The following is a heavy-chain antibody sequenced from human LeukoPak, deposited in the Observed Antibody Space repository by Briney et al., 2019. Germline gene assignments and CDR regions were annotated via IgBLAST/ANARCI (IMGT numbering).Heavy chain of an antibody. Sequence: SETLSLTCAVSGGSISSGGYSWSWIRQPLGKGLEWIGYIYHSGSTYYNPSLKSRVTISVDRSKNQFSLKLSSVTAADTAVYYCARVKCSSGCPFDYWGQGTLVTVSS. CDR3: ARVKCSSGCPFDY. CDR1: GGSISSGGYS. D-gene: IGHD6-19*01. CDR2: IYHSGST. J-gene: IGHJ4*02. V-gene: IGHV4-30-2*01.